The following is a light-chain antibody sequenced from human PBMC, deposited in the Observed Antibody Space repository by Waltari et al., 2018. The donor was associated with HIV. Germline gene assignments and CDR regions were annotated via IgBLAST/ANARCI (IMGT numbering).Light chain of an antibody. CDR3: QQYNNWPPWT. V-gene: IGKV3-15*01. J-gene: IGKJ1*01. Sequence: EILMTQSPATLSVTPGERVTLSCRASQSVSSDLAWYRQKPGQAPRLLIYHASTRATGLPARFSGSGSGTEFTLTISSLQSEDFAFYYCQQYNNWPPWTFGQGTKVEIK. CDR1: QSVSSD. CDR2: HAS.